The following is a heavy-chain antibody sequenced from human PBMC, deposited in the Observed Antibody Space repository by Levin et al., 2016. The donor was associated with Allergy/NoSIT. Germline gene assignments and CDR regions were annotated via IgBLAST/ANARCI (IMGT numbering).Heavy chain of an antibody. CDR1: GYSFTTYW. Sequence: GGSLRLSCKGSGYSFTTYWIGWVRQMPGKGLEWMGIIDPGDSHTTYSPSFQGQVTMSADKSINTAHLQWNSLQASDSAMYYCARQGPPAEKSSAQAEDAFDIWGQGTMVTVSS. CDR3: ARQGPPAEKSSAQAEDAFDI. V-gene: IGHV5-51*01. CDR2: IDPGDSHT. J-gene: IGHJ3*02.